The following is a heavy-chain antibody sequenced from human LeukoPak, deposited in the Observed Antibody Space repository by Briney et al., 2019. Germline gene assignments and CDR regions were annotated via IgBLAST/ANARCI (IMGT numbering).Heavy chain of an antibody. Sequence: GGSLRLSCAASGFTFDDYAMHWVRHAPGKGLEGVSGISWNSGSIVYADSVKGRFTISRDNAKNSLYLQMNTLRAEDMALYYCAKDEFVASDFTGAFDIWGQGTMVTVSS. J-gene: IGHJ3*02. CDR3: AKDEFVASDFTGAFDI. V-gene: IGHV3-9*03. D-gene: IGHD2-8*02. CDR1: GFTFDDYA. CDR2: ISWNSGSI.